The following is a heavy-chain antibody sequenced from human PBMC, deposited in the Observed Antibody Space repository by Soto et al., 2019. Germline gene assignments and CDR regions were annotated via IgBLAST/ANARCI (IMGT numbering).Heavy chain of an antibody. D-gene: IGHD2-2*01. Sequence: GGSLRPSCAASGFTFSNAWMSWVRQAPGKGLEWVGRIKSKTDGGTTDYAAPVKGRFTISRDDSKNPLYLQMNSLKTEDTAVYYCTAWDIVVVPAASAFDIWGQGTMVTVSS. J-gene: IGHJ3*02. CDR2: IKSKTDGGTT. CDR3: TAWDIVVVPAASAFDI. CDR1: GFTFSNAW. V-gene: IGHV3-15*01.